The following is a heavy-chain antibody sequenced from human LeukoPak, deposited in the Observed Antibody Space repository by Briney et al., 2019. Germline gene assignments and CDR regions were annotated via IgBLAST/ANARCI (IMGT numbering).Heavy chain of an antibody. J-gene: IGHJ5*02. CDR2: MNPNSGNT. Sequence: ASVKVSCKASGYIFTSYDINWVRQATGQGLEWMGWMNPNSGNTGYAQKFQGRVTMTRNTSISTAYMELSSLRSEDTAVYYCARGSSVCSSTSCYRWFDPWGQGTLATVSS. D-gene: IGHD2-2*01. CDR3: ARGSSVCSSTSCYRWFDP. CDR1: GYIFTSYD. V-gene: IGHV1-8*01.